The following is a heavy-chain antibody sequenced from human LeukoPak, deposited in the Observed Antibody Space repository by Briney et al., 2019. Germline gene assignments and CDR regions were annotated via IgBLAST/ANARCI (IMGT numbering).Heavy chain of an antibody. J-gene: IGHJ4*02. CDR2: INPNTGGT. D-gene: IGHD1-14*01. Sequence: ASVKVSCKASGYSFTDYYIHWVRQAPGQGLEWMGRINPNTGGTNYAQKFQGRVTMTGDTSINTASMEPTSLTSGDTAVYYCARVSIAWSNLYFDFWGQGTLVTVSS. CDR1: GYSFTDYY. V-gene: IGHV1-2*02. CDR3: ARVSIAWSNLYFDF.